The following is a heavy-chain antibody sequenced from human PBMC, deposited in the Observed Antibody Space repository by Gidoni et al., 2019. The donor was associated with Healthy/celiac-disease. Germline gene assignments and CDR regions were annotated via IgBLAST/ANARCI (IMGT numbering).Heavy chain of an antibody. D-gene: IGHD6-19*01. CDR1: GGSTSSYY. CDR2: IYYSGST. CDR3: ASHSSGWYAGGFDY. V-gene: IGHV4-59*01. J-gene: IGHJ4*02. Sequence: QVQLQESGPGLVKPSETLSLTCTVSGGSTSSYYWSWIRQPPGKGLEWIGYIYYSGSTNYNPSLKSRVTISVDTSKNQFSLKLSSVTAADTAVYYCASHSSGWYAGGFDYWGQGTLVTVSS.